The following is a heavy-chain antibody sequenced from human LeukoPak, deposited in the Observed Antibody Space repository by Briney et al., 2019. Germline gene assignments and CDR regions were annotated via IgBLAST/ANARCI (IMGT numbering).Heavy chain of an antibody. CDR1: GYTFSSYG. CDR2: ISAYDGDT. V-gene: IGHV1-18*04. CDR3: ARIAEYHLARHFDY. J-gene: IGHJ4*02. D-gene: IGHD6-13*01. Sequence: ASVKVSCKAPGYTFSSYGISWVRQAPGQGLEGRGWISAYDGDTNYVQNLQGRVTMTTDTSTSTAYMELRSLRSDDTAVYYCARIAEYHLARHFDYWGQGTLVTVSS.